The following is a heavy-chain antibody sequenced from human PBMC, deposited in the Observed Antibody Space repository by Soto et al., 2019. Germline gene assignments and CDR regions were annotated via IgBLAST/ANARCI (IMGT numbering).Heavy chain of an antibody. CDR1: GGSISTGGYS. Sequence: QLQLQESGSGLVKPSQTVSLTCAVSGGSISTGGYSWSWIRQPPGKGLEWIGYIDHSGSTYYNPSLRSRVTISLDTSKNQLSLKLSSVTAADTAIYYCARDPSGSGPNFDYWGRGALVTVSS. J-gene: IGHJ4*02. CDR2: IDHSGST. CDR3: ARDPSGSGPNFDY. V-gene: IGHV4-30-2*01. D-gene: IGHD3-10*01.